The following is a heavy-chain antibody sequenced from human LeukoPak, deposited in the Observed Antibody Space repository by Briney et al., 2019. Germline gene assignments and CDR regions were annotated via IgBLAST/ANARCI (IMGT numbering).Heavy chain of an antibody. V-gene: IGHV3-23*01. Sequence: GGSLRLSCAASGFTFSNYAMTWVRQTPGKGLEWVSAISGSGDTTYYADSVRGRFTVSRDNSKSTLYLQMNSLRAEDTAVYYCAKDTSRFAVSTGNFDYWGQGTLVTVSS. CDR1: GFTFSNYA. CDR2: ISGSGDTT. J-gene: IGHJ4*02. CDR3: AKDTSRFAVSTGNFDY. D-gene: IGHD3-10*01.